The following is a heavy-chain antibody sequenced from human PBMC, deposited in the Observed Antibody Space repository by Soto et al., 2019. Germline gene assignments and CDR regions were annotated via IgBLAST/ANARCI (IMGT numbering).Heavy chain of an antibody. D-gene: IGHD6-13*01. V-gene: IGHV4-59*08. J-gene: IGHJ5*02. CDR2: IYYSGST. CDR3: ARRPYSSSWYWFDP. Sequence: QVQLQESGPGLVKPSETLSLTCTVSGGSISSYYWSWIRQPPGKGLEWIGYIYYSGSTNYNPSLKSRTTISVATSKNQCSLKLSSVTAADTAVYYCARRPYSSSWYWFDPWGQGTLVTVSS. CDR1: GGSISSYY.